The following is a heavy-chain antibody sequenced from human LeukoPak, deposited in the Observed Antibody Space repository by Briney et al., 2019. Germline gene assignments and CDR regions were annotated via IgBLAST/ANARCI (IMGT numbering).Heavy chain of an antibody. CDR3: AKGAYDYIEMGYFDS. Sequence: GGSLRLSCAASGFTSTNYAMNWVRQAPGKGLEWVSILIGSSGSTNYADSVKGRFTISRDTSKNTLFLQMNSLRAEDTAIYYCAKGAYDYIEMGYFDSWGQGTLVTVSS. D-gene: IGHD5-12*01. J-gene: IGHJ4*02. CDR2: LIGSSGST. CDR1: GFTSTNYA. V-gene: IGHV3-23*01.